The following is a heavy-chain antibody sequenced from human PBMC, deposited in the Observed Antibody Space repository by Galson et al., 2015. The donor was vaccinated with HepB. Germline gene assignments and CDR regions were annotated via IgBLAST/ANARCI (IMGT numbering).Heavy chain of an antibody. CDR1: GYNFIPYG. J-gene: IGHJ4*02. CDR3: TRDGVLGWPQYNKYFDY. D-gene: IGHD1-1*01. CDR2: TSPYNGHT. V-gene: IGHV1-18*04. Sequence: SVKVSCKASGYNFIPYGINWVRQAPGQGLEWIGSTSPYNGHTNCPQKFQGRVSMTTDTSNSTAYMEMRSLRSDDTAVYYSTRDGVLGWPQYNKYFDYWGQGSLVTVSS.